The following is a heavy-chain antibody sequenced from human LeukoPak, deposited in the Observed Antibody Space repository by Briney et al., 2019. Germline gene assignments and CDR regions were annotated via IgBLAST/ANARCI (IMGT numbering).Heavy chain of an antibody. Sequence: ASVKVSCKASGYTFTGYYMHWVRQAPGQGLEWMGWINPNSGGTNYAQKFQGRVTMTRDTSISTAYMELSRLRSDDTAVYYCARGIAVAYNWFDPWGQGTLVTVSS. V-gene: IGHV1-2*02. D-gene: IGHD6-19*01. CDR1: GYTFTGYY. CDR2: INPNSGGT. J-gene: IGHJ5*02. CDR3: ARGIAVAYNWFDP.